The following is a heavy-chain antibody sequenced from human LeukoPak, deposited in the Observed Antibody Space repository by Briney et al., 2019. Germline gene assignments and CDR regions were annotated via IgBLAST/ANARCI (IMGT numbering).Heavy chain of an antibody. CDR3: ARGRPDYFFDY. J-gene: IGHJ4*02. CDR2: ISSSSSYI. Sequence: GGSLRLSCAASGFTFSSYSMDWVRQAPGKGLEWVSSISSSSSYIYYADSVKGRFTISKDNAKNSLYLQMNSLRVEDTAVYYCARGRPDYFFDYWGQGTLVTVSS. V-gene: IGHV3-21*01. D-gene: IGHD6-6*01. CDR1: GFTFSSYS.